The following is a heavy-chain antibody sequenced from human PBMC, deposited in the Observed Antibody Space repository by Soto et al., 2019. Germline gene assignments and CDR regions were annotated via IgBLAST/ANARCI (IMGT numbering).Heavy chain of an antibody. D-gene: IGHD4-17*01. J-gene: IGHJ4*02. V-gene: IGHV3-48*03. CDR1: GFTFSNYE. CDR2: ISSSGSTI. Sequence: GGSLRLSCAASGFTFSNYEMNWVRQAPGKGLEWVSYISSSGSTIYYADSVKGRFTISRDNAKSSLFLQVSSLRADDTAIYYCARESLGGDYPLDYWGQGTLVTVSS. CDR3: ARESLGGDYPLDY.